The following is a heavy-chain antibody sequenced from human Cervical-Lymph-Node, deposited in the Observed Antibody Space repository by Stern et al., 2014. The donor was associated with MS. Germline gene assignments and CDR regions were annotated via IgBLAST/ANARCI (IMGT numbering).Heavy chain of an antibody. D-gene: IGHD3-22*01. CDR2: LYHGDSDT. Sequence: EVQLEESGAEVKKPGESLKISCKGSGYSFTSYWIGWVRQMPGKGLEWMGILYHGDSDTRYRPHFQGQATFLEHKYSRPAYLQWSSLKASDTAMYYCARDTLSYDSSGYSTDAFDIWGQGTMVTVSS. J-gene: IGHJ3*02. CDR3: ARDTLSYDSSGYSTDAFDI. V-gene: IGHV5-51*03. CDR1: GYSFTSYW.